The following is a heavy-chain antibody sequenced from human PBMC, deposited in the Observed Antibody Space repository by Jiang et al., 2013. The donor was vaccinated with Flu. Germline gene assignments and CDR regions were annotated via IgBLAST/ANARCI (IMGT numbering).Heavy chain of an antibody. V-gene: IGHV3-48*03. Sequence: QLLESGGGVVQPGGSLRLSCAASGFTFSDYAMNWVRQAPGKGLEWVSYISSSGSTIYYADSVKGRFTISRDNAKKSLYLQMNSLRAEDTAVYFCARNGPYYYDGSHYYYFSHDAFDIWGQGTMVTVSS. CDR1: GFTFSDYA. D-gene: IGHD3-22*01. J-gene: IGHJ3*02. CDR3: ARNGPYYYDGSHYYYFSHDAFDI. CDR2: ISSSGSTI.